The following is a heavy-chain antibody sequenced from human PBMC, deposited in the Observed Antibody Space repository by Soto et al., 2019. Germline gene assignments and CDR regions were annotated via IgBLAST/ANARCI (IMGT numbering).Heavy chain of an antibody. J-gene: IGHJ5*02. Sequence: EVQLVESGGGLVQPGRSLRLSCAASGFTFDDYAMHWVRQAPGKGLGWVSGISWNSGSIGYADSVKGRFTISRDKAKNSLYLQMNSLRAEDTALYYCAKADDYGDNWFDPWGQGTLVTVSS. V-gene: IGHV3-9*01. CDR1: GFTFDDYA. D-gene: IGHD4-17*01. CDR3: AKADDYGDNWFDP. CDR2: ISWNSGSI.